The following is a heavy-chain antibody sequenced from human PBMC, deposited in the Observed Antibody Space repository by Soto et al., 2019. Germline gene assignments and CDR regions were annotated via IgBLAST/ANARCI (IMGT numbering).Heavy chain of an antibody. Sequence: KFQDRVTISRDTSASTAYMELTSLRSEDTAVYYCARDTGEGNFDFWGQGTLVTVS. D-gene: IGHD7-27*01. J-gene: IGHJ4*02. CDR3: ARDTGEGNFDF. V-gene: IGHV1-3*01.